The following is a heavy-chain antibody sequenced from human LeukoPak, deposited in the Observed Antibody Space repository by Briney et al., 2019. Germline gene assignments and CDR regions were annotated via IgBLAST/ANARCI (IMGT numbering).Heavy chain of an antibody. D-gene: IGHD2-15*01. CDR1: GFIFSSFG. J-gene: IGHJ6*02. V-gene: IGHV3-23*01. CDR2: IGNNRGNT. Sequence: GGSLRLSCAASGFIFSSFGMSWVRQAPGKGLEWVSSIGNNRGNTYYADSVKGRFTISRDNSKNTLYLQMNSLRAEDTAVYYCAKWTDIVVVVADPKDYGMDVWGQGTTVTVSS. CDR3: AKWTDIVVVVADPKDYGMDV.